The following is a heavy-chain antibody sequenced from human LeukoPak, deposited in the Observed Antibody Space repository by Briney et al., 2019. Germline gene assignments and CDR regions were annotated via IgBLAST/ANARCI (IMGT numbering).Heavy chain of an antibody. CDR2: ISGSGGST. V-gene: IGHV3-23*01. J-gene: IGHJ4*02. D-gene: IGHD1-26*01. CDR1: GFTFSSYA. CDR3: ATPPGGDFYFDY. Sequence: GGSLRLSCAASGFTFSSYAMSWVRQAPGKGLEWVSAISGSGGSTYYADSVKGRFTISRDNSKSTLYLQMNSLRAEDTALYYCATPPGGDFYFDYWGQGTLVTVSS.